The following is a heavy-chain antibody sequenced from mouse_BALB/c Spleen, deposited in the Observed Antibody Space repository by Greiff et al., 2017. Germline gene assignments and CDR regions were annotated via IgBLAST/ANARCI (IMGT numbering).Heavy chain of an antibody. CDR3: ARGGNGNYRRAMDY. V-gene: IGHV1-87*01. J-gene: IGHJ4*01. D-gene: IGHD2-1*01. CDR1: GYTFTSYW. Sequence: QVQLKESGAELARPGASVKLSCKASGYTFTSYWMQWVKQRPGQGLEWIGAIYPGDGDTRYTQKFKGKATLTADKSSSTAYMQLSSLASEDSAVYYCARGGNGNYRRAMDYWGQGTSVTVSS. CDR2: IYPGDGDT.